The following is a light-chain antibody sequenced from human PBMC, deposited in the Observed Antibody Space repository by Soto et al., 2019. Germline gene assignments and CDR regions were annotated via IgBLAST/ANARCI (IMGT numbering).Light chain of an antibody. CDR2: YDN. Sequence: QSVLTQPPSASGTPGQRVTISCSGSNSNIGSNTVNWYQQLPGTAPKLLIYYDNLRPSGVPDRISASKSGTSASRAISGLQSDDAADYYCAAWYDSLNGRVCGTGTKVTVL. V-gene: IGLV1-44*01. J-gene: IGLJ1*01. CDR3: AAWYDSLNGRV. CDR1: NSNIGSNT.